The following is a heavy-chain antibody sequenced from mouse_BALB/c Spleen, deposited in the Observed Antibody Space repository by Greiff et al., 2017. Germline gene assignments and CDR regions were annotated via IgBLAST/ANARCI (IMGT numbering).Heavy chain of an antibody. J-gene: IGHJ2*01. V-gene: IGHV1-4*02. D-gene: IGHD4-1*01. CDR3: ARDLLGRGY. CDR2: INPSSGYT. CDR1: GYTFTSYT. Sequence: VKLMESAAELARPGASVKMSCKASGYTFTSYTMHWVKQRPGQGLEWIGYINPSSGYTEYNQKFKDKTTLTADKSSSTAYMQLSSLTSEDSAVYYCARDLLGRGYWGQGTTLTVSS.